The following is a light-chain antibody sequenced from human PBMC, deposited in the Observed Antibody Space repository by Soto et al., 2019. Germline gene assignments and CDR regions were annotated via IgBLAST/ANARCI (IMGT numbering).Light chain of an antibody. CDR3: QHRSIWPVS. CDR2: DAS. J-gene: IGKJ5*01. V-gene: IGKV3-11*01. Sequence: EIVLTQSPGTLSLSPGERATLSCSASQSVSSYLAWYQQKPGQAPRLLIFDASNRATGIPARFSGSGSGTDCTLTISSLEPEDFAVYYCQHRSIWPVSFCQGTRLEIK. CDR1: QSVSSY.